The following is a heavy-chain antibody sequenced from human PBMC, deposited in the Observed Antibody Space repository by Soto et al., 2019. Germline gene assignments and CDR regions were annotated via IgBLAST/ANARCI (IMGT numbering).Heavy chain of an antibody. Sequence: GESLKISCTGVGYSFTSYWIGWVRQMPGKGLEWMGIIYPGDSDTRYSPSFQGQVTISADKSISTVYLQWSSLKASDTAMYYCARGYCTTNVCDPWFDPWGQGTLVTVSS. CDR3: ARGYCTTNVCDPWFDP. CDR1: GYSFTSYW. CDR2: IYPGDSDT. J-gene: IGHJ5*02. D-gene: IGHD2-8*01. V-gene: IGHV5-51*01.